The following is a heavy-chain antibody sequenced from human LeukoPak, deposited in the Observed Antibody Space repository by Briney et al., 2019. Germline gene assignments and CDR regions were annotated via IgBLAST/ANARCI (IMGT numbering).Heavy chain of an antibody. CDR3: ARGGESDYPYYYYYYHMDV. Sequence: AGGSLRLSCAASGATVSSNYMSWVRQAPGKGLEWVSVIYSGGSTYYADSVKGRFTISRDNSKNTLYLQMNSLKTDDTAVYYCARGGESDYPYYYYYYHMDVWGKGTTVTVSS. CDR1: GATVSSNY. J-gene: IGHJ6*03. V-gene: IGHV3-66*02. D-gene: IGHD3-10*01. CDR2: IYSGGST.